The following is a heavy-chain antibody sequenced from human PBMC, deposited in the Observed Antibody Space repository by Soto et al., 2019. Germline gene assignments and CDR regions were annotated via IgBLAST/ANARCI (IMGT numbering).Heavy chain of an antibody. Sequence: GGSLRLSCADSGFSFSSYWMTWVRQAPGKGLEWVATIERDGRERYYADSVKGRFTISRDNAKNSLYLQMNSLRAEDTAVYYCARDDWYYDILTNYYPSAWIDPWGQGTLVTVSS. CDR3: ARDDWYYDILTNYYPSAWIDP. CDR2: IERDGRER. D-gene: IGHD3-9*01. CDR1: GFSFSSYW. V-gene: IGHV3-7*05. J-gene: IGHJ5*02.